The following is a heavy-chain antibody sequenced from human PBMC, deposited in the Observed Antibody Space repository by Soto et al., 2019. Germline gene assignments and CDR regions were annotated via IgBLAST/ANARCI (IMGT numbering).Heavy chain of an antibody. J-gene: IGHJ4*02. CDR3: AKNKGLRLENYCFDY. D-gene: IGHD3-16*01. CDR2: ISGSGAGT. V-gene: IGHV3-23*01. Sequence: QVSESGGGLGQPGGSLRLSCTVSGLTFRSFAMSWVRQAPGKGLEWVSTISGSGAGTYYADSVKGRFTISRDNSKKTLYLQMNSLRAEDRAVYYGAKNKGLRLENYCFDYWGQGTLVTVSS. CDR1: GLTFRSFA.